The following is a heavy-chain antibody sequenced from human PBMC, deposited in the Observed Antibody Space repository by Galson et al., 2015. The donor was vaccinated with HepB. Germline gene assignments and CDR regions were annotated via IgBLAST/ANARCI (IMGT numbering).Heavy chain of an antibody. D-gene: IGHD3-3*01. CDR1: GDSFSIYA. J-gene: IGHJ5*01. CDR2: ISPILGIP. V-gene: IGHV1-69*10. CDR3: ARADDFWSGYRDAGTSRWFDS. Sequence: KVSCKASGDSFSIYAMSWVRQAPGQGLEWMGGISPILGIPNYAQKFQDRVTITADKSTGTAFMELSSLRSEDTAVYHCARADDFWSGYRDAGTSRWFDSWGQGTLVIVSS.